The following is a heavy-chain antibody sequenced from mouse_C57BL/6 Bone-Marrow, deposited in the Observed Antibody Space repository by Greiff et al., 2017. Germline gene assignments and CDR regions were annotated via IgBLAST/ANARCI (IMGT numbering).Heavy chain of an antibody. J-gene: IGHJ1*03. CDR3: ARGSFYDYDGYWYFDV. Sequence: QQRPGQGLEWIGWIYPGSGNTKYNEKFKGKATLTVDTSSSTAYMQLSSLTSEDSAVYFCARGSFYDYDGYWYFDVWGTGTTVTVSS. D-gene: IGHD2-4*01. V-gene: IGHV1-84*01. CDR2: IYPGSGNT.